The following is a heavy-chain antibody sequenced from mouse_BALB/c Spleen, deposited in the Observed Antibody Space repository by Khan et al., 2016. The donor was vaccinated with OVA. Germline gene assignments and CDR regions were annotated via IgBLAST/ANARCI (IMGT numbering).Heavy chain of an antibody. CDR1: GYSITSVYA. D-gene: IGHD1-1*01. V-gene: IGHV3-2*02. J-gene: IGHJ4*01. CDR2: ISYSGST. CDR3: ARGNYYGYAIDY. Sequence: EVQLQESGPGLVQPSQSLSLTCTVAGYSITSVYAWNWIRPFPGNKLEWMGYISYSGSTSYNPSLKSRISLTRDTSKKLFFLQLNSVTTEDTATDYCARGNYYGYAIDYWGQGTSVTVSS.